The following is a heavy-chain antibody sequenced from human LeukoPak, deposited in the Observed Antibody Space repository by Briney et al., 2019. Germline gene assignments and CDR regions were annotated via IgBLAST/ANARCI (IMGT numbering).Heavy chain of an antibody. CDR2: IYHSGST. CDR3: ARQSYGAFDI. V-gene: IGHV4-39*01. D-gene: IGHD5-18*01. J-gene: IGHJ3*02. CDR1: GGSISSGNYY. Sequence: SETLPLTCTVSGGSISSGNYYWGWIRQPPGKGLEWIGSIYHSGSTYYNPSLKSRVTISVDTSKNQFSLKLSSVTAADTAVFYCARQSYGAFDIWGQGTMVTVSS.